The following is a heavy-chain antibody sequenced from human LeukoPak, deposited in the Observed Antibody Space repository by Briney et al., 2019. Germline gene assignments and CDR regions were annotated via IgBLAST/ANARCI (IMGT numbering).Heavy chain of an antibody. J-gene: IGHJ3*01. CDR2: IIPIIGTG. CDR1: GDTFISHA. Sequence: SVKVSCKASGDTFISHAITWVRQAPGQGLEWMGRIIPIIGTGNYAQKFQGRVTITADKSTNTAYMELTSVTSEDTAVYYSSASSGYYYYAFDFWGQGTMVTVSS. CDR3: SASSGYYYYAFDF. D-gene: IGHD3-22*01. V-gene: IGHV1-69*04.